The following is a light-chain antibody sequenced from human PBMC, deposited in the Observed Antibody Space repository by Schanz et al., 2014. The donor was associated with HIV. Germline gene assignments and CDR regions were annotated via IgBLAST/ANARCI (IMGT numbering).Light chain of an antibody. CDR2: DVS. CDR1: TGDIGSYDL. V-gene: IGLV2-14*02. CDR3: NSYTSSSTWV. J-gene: IGLJ3*02. Sequence: QSALTQPASVSGSPGQSITISCTGTTGDIGSYDLVSWYQQHPGKAPKLMIYDVSKRPSGVPDRFSGSKSGNTASLTISGLQAEDEADYYCNSYTSSSTWVFGGGTKLTVL.